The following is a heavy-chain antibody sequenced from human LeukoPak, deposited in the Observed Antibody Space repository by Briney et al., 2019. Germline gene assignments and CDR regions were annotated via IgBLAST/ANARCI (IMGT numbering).Heavy chain of an antibody. CDR2: IYYSGST. V-gene: IGHV4-59*12. D-gene: IGHD3-16*02. Sequence: SDTLSLTCTVSVRSISRYYWSWIREPLGKGLEWIGYIYYSGSTNYNPSLKSRVTISIDTFKNQFSLKLNSVTAADTAVYYCARVWDDYYWGSYRNYYYYYMDVWGKGTTVTVSS. CDR3: ARVWDDYYWGSYRNYYYYYMDV. J-gene: IGHJ6*03. CDR1: VRSISRYY.